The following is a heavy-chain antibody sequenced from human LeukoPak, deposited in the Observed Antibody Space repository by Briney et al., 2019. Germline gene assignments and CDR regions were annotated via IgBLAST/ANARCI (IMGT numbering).Heavy chain of an antibody. CDR1: GGSITGYY. D-gene: IGHD1-14*01. CDR2: IYYTGST. J-gene: IGHJ6*03. CDR3: ARSPFYNSRTRAGPYYYYYMDV. Sequence: PSETLSLTCSVSGGSITGYYWNWIRQPPGKGLEWIGYIYYTGSTNYNPSLKSRVAISVDTSKTQLSLKLNSVTAADTAVYYCARSPFYNSRTRAGPYYYYYMDVWGKGTTVTVSS. V-gene: IGHV4-59*01.